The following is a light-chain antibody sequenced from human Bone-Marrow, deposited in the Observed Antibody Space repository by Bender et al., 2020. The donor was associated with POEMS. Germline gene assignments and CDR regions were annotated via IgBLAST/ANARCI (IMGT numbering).Light chain of an antibody. CDR1: ALPKQY. V-gene: IGLV3-25*03. CDR2: KDS. Sequence: SYELTQPPSVSVSPGQAARITCSGDALPKQYVYWYQQKPGQAPVLVIYKDSERPSGIPDRFSASKSGNMASLTISGLQAEDEADYYCCTYASDQGVFGGGTKVTVL. CDR3: CTYASDQGV. J-gene: IGLJ3*02.